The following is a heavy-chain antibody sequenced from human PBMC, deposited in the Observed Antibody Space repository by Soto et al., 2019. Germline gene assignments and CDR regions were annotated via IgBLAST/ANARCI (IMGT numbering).Heavy chain of an antibody. CDR3: ARFEDPFLPYDSSGP. V-gene: IGHV5-10-1*01. J-gene: IGHJ5*02. Sequence: GESLKISCTGSGYSFTIYWIGWVRQMPGKGLDCMGRIDPSDSYTNYSPSFQGHVTISADKSISTAYLQWSSLKASDTAMYYWARFEDPFLPYDSSGPWGQGTLVTVSS. D-gene: IGHD3-22*01. CDR2: IDPSDSYT. CDR1: GYSFTIYW.